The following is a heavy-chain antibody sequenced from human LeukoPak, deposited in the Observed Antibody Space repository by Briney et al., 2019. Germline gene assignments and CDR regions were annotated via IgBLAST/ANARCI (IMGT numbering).Heavy chain of an antibody. CDR1: GFTFSSYW. CDR3: ARDGYTAMARDFDY. J-gene: IGHJ4*02. CDR2: IKQDGSEK. V-gene: IGHV3-7*05. D-gene: IGHD5-18*01. Sequence: GGSLRLSCAASGFTFSSYWMSWVRQAPGKGLEWVANIKQDGSEKYYVDSVKGRFTISRDNAKNSLYLQMNSLRAEDTAVYYCARDGYTAMARDFDYWGQGTLVTVSS.